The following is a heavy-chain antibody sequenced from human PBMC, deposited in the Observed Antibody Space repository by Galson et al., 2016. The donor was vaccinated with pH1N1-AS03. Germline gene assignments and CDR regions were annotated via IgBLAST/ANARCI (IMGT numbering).Heavy chain of an antibody. J-gene: IGHJ5*02. CDR3: VRDPSREGSGRPENWFDT. Sequence: SVKVSCKASGGTFSTYSISWVRQAPGQGLEWMGSLTPIFGTTSYAPKFQDRVTLTADKATNTAYMEVASLESDDTAFYYCVRDPSREGSGRPENWFDTWGQGTLVTVSS. V-gene: IGHV1-69*08. D-gene: IGHD3-10*01. CDR2: LTPIFGTT. CDR1: GGTFSTYS.